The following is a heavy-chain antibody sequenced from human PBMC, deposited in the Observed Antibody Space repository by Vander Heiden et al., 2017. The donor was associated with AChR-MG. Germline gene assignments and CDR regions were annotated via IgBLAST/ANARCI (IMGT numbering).Heavy chain of an antibody. J-gene: IGHJ6*02. CDR1: GFTFRSFA. D-gene: IGHD5-12*01. Sequence: EVQLVESGGGLVKPGGSLRLSCAASGFTFRSFAMNWVRQVPGKGLEWVSSISSSSSYIYYADSVKGRFTISRDNAKNSLYLQMNSLRAEETAVYYCARVPYIGYDGYYYYYGMDVWGQGTTVTVSS. V-gene: IGHV3-21*01. CDR3: ARVPYIGYDGYYYYYGMDV. CDR2: ISSSSSYI.